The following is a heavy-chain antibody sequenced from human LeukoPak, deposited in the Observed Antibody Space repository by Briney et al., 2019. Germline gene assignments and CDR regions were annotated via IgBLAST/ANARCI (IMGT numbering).Heavy chain of an antibody. CDR2: INHSGST. V-gene: IGHV4-34*01. CDR1: GGSFRNYY. Sequence: SETLSLTCAVYGGSFRNYYWSWIRQSPGKGLEWIGEINHSGSTKYNPSLKSRVTISVDRSKNQFSPKLSSVTAADTAVYYCARGPDFYDSSGYYPIWGQGTLVTVSS. D-gene: IGHD3-22*01. J-gene: IGHJ4*02. CDR3: ARGPDFYDSSGYYPI.